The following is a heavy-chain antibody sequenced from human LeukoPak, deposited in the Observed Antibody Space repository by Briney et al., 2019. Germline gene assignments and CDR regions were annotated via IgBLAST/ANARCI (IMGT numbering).Heavy chain of an antibody. CDR1: GFTFSRHW. CDR3: ARGPFDY. CDR2: IKHDGSEK. V-gene: IGHV3-7*01. J-gene: IGHJ4*02. Sequence: GGPLRLSCAASGFTFSRHWMTWVRQAPGKGLEWVANIKHDGSEKNYVDSVKGRFTISRDSSKNTLYLQMNSLRAEDTAVYYCARGPFDYWGQGTLVTVSS.